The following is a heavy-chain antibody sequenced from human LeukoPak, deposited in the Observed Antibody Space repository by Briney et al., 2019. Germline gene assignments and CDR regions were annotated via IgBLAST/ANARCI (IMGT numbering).Heavy chain of an antibody. CDR3: AKDPFRARISASDY. CDR1: GFTFSSYA. CDR2: ISGSGTNT. V-gene: IGHV3-23*01. D-gene: IGHD6-6*01. Sequence: GGSLRLSCAASGFTFSSYAMSWVRQAPGKGLEWVSAISGSGTNTYYADSVKGRFTISRDNSKNTLYLQINSLRAEDTAVYYCAKDPFRARISASDYWGQGTLVTVSS. J-gene: IGHJ4*02.